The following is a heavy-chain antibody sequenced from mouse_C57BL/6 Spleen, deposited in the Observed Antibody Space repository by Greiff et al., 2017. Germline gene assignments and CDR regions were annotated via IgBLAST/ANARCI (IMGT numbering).Heavy chain of an antibody. J-gene: IGHJ4*01. Sequence: EVKLVESGPGLVKPSQSLSLTCSVTGYSITSGYYWNWIRQFPGNKLEWMGYISYDGSNNYNPSLKNRISITRDTSTNQFFLKLNSVTTEVTATYYCARDGGYYDYDGYAMDYWGQGTSVTVSS. CDR3: ARDGGYYDYDGYAMDY. CDR2: ISYDGSN. V-gene: IGHV3-6*01. CDR1: GYSITSGYY. D-gene: IGHD2-4*01.